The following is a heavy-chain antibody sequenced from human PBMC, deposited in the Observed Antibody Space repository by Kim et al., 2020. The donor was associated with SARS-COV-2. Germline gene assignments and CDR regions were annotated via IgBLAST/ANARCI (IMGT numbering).Heavy chain of an antibody. Sequence: SETLSLTCTVSGGSISSYYWSWIRQRPGKGLEWIGYIYYSGSTNYNPSLKSRVTISVDTSKNQFSLKLSSVTAADTAVYYCARGDTAYDRTGGRKQGPQFDPWGQGTLVTVSS. CDR3: ARGDTAYDRTGGRKQGPQFDP. J-gene: IGHJ5*02. D-gene: IGHD3-22*01. V-gene: IGHV4-59*13. CDR1: GGSISSYY. CDR2: IYYSGST.